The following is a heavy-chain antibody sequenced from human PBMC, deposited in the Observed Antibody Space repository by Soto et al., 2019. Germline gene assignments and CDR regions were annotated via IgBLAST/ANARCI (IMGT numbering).Heavy chain of an antibody. D-gene: IGHD2-15*01. CDR1: GYTFTSYD. CDR3: ARQVHPGYSSA. Sequence: ASVKVSCKAPGYTFTSYDINWVRQAPGQGLEWVGWINATSEYTAHAQKFQGRVTLTREISTATAYMELSSLTSEDTAVYFCARQVHPGYSSAWGPGTQGTVSS. V-gene: IGHV1-8*01. J-gene: IGHJ5*02. CDR2: INATSEYT.